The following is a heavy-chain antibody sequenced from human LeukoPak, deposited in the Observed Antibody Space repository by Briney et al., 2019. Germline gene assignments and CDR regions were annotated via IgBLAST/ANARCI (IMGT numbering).Heavy chain of an antibody. CDR1: GFTFSSYW. V-gene: IGHV3-7*01. D-gene: IGHD3-22*01. Sequence: GGSLRLSCAASGFTFSSYWMSWVRQAPGKGLEWVANIKHDGSEKYYADSVKGRFTISRDNSKNTLYLQMNSLRAEDTAVYYCARDSSSDFDYWGQGTLVTVSS. J-gene: IGHJ4*02. CDR3: ARDSSSDFDY. CDR2: IKHDGSEK.